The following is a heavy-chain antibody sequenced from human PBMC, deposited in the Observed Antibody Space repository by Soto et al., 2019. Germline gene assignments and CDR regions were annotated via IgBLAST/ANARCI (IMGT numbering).Heavy chain of an antibody. CDR3: ARRGSSGSRLVFFDY. CDR2: INPSGGST. Sequence: AASVKVSCKASGYTFTSYYMHWVRQAPGQGLEWMGIINPSGGSTSYAQKFQGRVTMTRDTSTSTVYMELSSLRSEDTAVYYCARRGSSGSRLVFFDYWGQGTLVTVSS. D-gene: IGHD3-10*01. J-gene: IGHJ4*02. V-gene: IGHV1-46*03. CDR1: GYTFTSYY.